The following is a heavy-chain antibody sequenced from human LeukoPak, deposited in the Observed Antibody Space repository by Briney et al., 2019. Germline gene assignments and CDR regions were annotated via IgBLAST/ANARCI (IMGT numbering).Heavy chain of an antibody. D-gene: IGHD3-10*01. J-gene: IGHJ6*02. CDR1: GGSISSSSYY. V-gene: IGHV4-39*02. CDR2: IYYNGTT. CDR3: AREGSGSLFYYGVDV. Sequence: SETLSLTCTVSGGSISSSSYYWGWIRQPPGKGLEWIGSIYYNGTTYYNPSLKSRVTISADTSKKQFSLKLTSVTAADSAVYYCAREGSGSLFYYGVDVWGQGTTVTVSS.